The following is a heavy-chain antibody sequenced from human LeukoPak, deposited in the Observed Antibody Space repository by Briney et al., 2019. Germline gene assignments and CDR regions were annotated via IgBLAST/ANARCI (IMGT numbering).Heavy chain of an antibody. D-gene: IGHD3-22*01. CDR2: ISSSGSTI. CDR3: ARGMYANSGYLELDY. CDR1: GFTFSNYE. Sequence: SGGSLRLSCAASGFTFSNYEMNWVRQAPGKGLEWVSYISSSGSTIFYADSVRGRFTISRDNAKNSLYLQMNSLRAEDTAVYYCARGMYANSGYLELDYWGQGTLVTVSS. J-gene: IGHJ4*02. V-gene: IGHV3-48*03.